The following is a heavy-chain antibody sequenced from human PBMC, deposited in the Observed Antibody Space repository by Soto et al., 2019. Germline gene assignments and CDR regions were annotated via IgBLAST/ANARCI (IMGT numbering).Heavy chain of an antibody. CDR2: ICGSGGST. J-gene: IGHJ4*02. CDR1: GFTFSDYA. CDR3: AKHHGGSCYSDVDY. V-gene: IGHV3-23*01. D-gene: IGHD2-15*01. Sequence: EVQLLESGGGLVQPGGSLRLSCAASGFTFSDYAMTWVRQAPGKGLEWVSVICGSGGSTYYADSVKGRFTISRDNSKNTLYLQLNSLRAEDTAVYYCAKHHGGSCYSDVDYWGQGTLVTVTS.